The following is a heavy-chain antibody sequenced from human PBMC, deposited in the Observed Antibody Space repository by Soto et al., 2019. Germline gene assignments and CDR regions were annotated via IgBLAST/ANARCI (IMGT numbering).Heavy chain of an antibody. Sequence: SETLSLTCAVSGGSISSSNWWSWVRQPPGKGLEWIGEIYHSGSTNYNPPLKSRVTISVDKSKNQFSLKLSSVTAADTAVYYCARLPPAVYDSSGLARDYWGQGTLVTVSS. CDR2: IYHSGST. CDR3: ARLPPAVYDSSGLARDY. V-gene: IGHV4-4*02. J-gene: IGHJ4*02. CDR1: GGSISSSNW. D-gene: IGHD3-22*01.